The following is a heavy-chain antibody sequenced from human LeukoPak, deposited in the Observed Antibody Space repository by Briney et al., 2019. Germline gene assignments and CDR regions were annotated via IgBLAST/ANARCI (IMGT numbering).Heavy chain of an antibody. CDR1: GGSISSGDYY. J-gene: IGHJ4*02. Sequence: SETLSLTCTVSGGSISSGDYYWSWIRQPPGKGLDWIGYIYYSGSTYYNPSLNSRVTISVDTSKQQFSLKLSSVTAADTAVYYCARVGPTLLLDFWGQGTLVTVSS. CDR3: ARVGPTLLLDF. CDR2: IYYSGST. D-gene: IGHD1-26*01. V-gene: IGHV4-30-4*01.